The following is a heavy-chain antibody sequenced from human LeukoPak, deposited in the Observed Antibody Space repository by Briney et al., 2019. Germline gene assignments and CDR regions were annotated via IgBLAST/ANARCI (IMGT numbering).Heavy chain of an antibody. CDR2: IIPIFGIA. CDR1: GGTFSSYA. Sequence: GASVKVSCKASGGTFSSYAIGWVRQAPGQGLEWMGRIIPIFGIANYAQKFQGRVTITADKSTSTAYMELSSLRSEDTAVYYCARDVVVPAAIPFDYWGQGTLVTVSS. CDR3: ARDVVVPAAIPFDY. D-gene: IGHD2-2*01. J-gene: IGHJ4*02. V-gene: IGHV1-69*04.